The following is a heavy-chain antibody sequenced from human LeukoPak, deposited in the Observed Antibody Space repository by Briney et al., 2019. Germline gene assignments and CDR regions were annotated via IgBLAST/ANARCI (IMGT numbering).Heavy chain of an antibody. J-gene: IGHJ4*02. V-gene: IGHV3-48*01. CDR3: ARDRHKYNYDSGGYPPY. CDR1: GFTFSDYN. CDR2: ITISTGII. D-gene: IGHD3-22*01. Sequence: GGSLRLSCAASGFTFSDYNMNWVRQAPGKGLEWVAYITISTGIIYYADSVKGRFTISRDNAKNSLYLQMNTLRAEDTAVYYCARDRHKYNYDSGGYPPYWGQGTLVTVSS.